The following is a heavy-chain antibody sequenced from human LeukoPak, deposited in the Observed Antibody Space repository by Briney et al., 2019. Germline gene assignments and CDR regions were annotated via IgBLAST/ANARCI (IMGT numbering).Heavy chain of an antibody. D-gene: IGHD3-22*01. J-gene: IGHJ4*02. Sequence: PGGSLRLPCAASGFTFSSYAMHWVRQGPGKGLEWVAIISYDGRNNHYADSVKGRFTISRDNSKNTLYLQMNSLRAEDTAVYYCAKLGFDSSGSHTLFDYWGQGTQVTVSS. V-gene: IGHV3-30*18. CDR1: GFTFSSYA. CDR3: AKLGFDSSGSHTLFDY. CDR2: ISYDGRNN.